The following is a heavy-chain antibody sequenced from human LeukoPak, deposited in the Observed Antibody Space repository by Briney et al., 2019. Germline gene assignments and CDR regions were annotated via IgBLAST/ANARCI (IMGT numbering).Heavy chain of an antibody. D-gene: IGHD3-9*01. CDR1: GYSISSGYY. J-gene: IGHJ3*02. CDR3: ARHLPYYDILTGYSYAFDI. CDR2: IYQSGST. Sequence: SETLSLTCTVSGYSISSGYYWGWIRQPPGKGLEWIGNIYQSGSTYYNPSLKSRVTISVDTSKNQFSLNLRSVTAADTAVYYCARHLPYYDILTGYSYAFDIWGQGTMVTVSS. V-gene: IGHV4-38-2*02.